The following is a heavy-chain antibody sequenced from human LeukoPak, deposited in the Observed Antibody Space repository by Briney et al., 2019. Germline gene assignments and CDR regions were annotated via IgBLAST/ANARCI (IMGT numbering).Heavy chain of an antibody. J-gene: IGHJ4*02. CDR3: AKVNRDIVVVVAKQFDY. CDR2: IRYDGSNK. Sequence: GGSLRLSCAASGFTFSSYGMYWVRQAPGKGLEWVAFIRYDGSNKYYADSVKGRFTVSRDNSKNTLYLQMNSLRAEDTAVYYCAKVNRDIVVVVAKQFDYWGQGTLVTVSS. CDR1: GFTFSSYG. D-gene: IGHD2-15*01. V-gene: IGHV3-30*02.